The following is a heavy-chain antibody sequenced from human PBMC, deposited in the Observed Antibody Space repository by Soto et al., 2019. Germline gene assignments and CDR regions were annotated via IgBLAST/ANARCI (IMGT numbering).Heavy chain of an antibody. V-gene: IGHV3-74*01. CDR1: GFTFSSYW. D-gene: IGHD2-15*01. J-gene: IGHJ3*01. Sequence: LRLSCAASGFTFSSYWMHWVRQAPGKGLVWVSRINSDGSSTSYADSVKGRFTISRDNAKNTLYVQMNSLRAEDTAVYYCARDLRYCICCCCDVYYDVQYVCGQGT. CDR2: INSDGSST. CDR3: ARDLRYCICCCCDVYYDVQYV.